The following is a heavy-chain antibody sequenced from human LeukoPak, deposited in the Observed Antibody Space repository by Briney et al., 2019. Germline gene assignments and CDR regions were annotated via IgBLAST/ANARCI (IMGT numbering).Heavy chain of an antibody. V-gene: IGHV3-48*03. Sequence: GGSLRLSCAASGFTFNTYAMSWVRQAPGKGLEWVSYISSSGSTIYYADSVKGRFTISRDNAKNSLYLQMNSLRAEDTAVYYCATYMIDYYDSSGSYYFDYWGRGTLVTVSS. CDR3: ATYMIDYYDSSGSYYFDY. D-gene: IGHD3-22*01. CDR2: ISSSGSTI. CDR1: GFTFNTYA. J-gene: IGHJ4*02.